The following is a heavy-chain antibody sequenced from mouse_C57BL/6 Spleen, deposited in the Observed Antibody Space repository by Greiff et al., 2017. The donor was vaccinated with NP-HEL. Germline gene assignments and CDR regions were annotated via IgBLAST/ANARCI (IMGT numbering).Heavy chain of an antibody. CDR3: ARVGSNYSRYYAMDY. CDR1: GYSITSGYY. J-gene: IGHJ4*01. Sequence: EVKLQESGPGLVKPSQSLSLTCSVTGYSITSGYYWNWIRQFPGNKLEWMGYISYDGSNNYNPSLKNRISITRDTSKNQFFLKLNSVTTEDTATYYCARVGSNYSRYYAMDYWGQGTSVTVSS. D-gene: IGHD2-5*01. V-gene: IGHV3-6*01. CDR2: ISYDGSN.